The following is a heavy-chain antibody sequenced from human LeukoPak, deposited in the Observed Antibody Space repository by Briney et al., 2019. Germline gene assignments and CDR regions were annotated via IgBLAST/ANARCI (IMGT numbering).Heavy chain of an antibody. CDR2: INHSGST. CDR1: GGSFSGYY. CDR3: ARVPKYRVAIGDPLIPIKAAKNYYFDY. V-gene: IGHV4-34*01. D-gene: IGHD2-15*01. Sequence: SETLSLTCAVYGGSFSGYYWSWIRQPPGKGLEWIGEINHSGSTNYNPSLKSRVTISADTSKNQFSLKLSSVTAADTAVYYCARVPKYRVAIGDPLIPIKAAKNYYFDYWGQGTLVTVSS. J-gene: IGHJ4*02.